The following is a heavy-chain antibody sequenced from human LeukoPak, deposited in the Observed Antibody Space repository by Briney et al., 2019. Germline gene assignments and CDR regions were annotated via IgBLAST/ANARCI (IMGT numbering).Heavy chain of an antibody. CDR1: GGSFSGYY. Sequence: TSETLSLTCAVYGGSFSGYYWSWIRQPPGKGLEWIGEINHSGSTNYNPSLKSRVTISVDTSKNQFSLKLSSVTAADTAVYYCARVGIMITFGGVIVPKYYFDYWGQGTLVTVSS. J-gene: IGHJ4*02. CDR3: ARVGIMITFGGVIVPKYYFDY. CDR2: INHSGST. D-gene: IGHD3-16*02. V-gene: IGHV4-34*01.